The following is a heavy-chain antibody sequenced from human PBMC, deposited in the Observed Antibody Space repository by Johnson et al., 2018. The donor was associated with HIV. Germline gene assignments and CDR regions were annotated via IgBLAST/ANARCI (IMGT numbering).Heavy chain of an antibody. CDR2: IWYDGNNK. D-gene: IGHD4-11*01. CDR3: AKEGSTVI. Sequence: QPGRSLRLSCAASGFTFSSYGMHWVRQAPGKGLEWVAVIWYDGNNKYYADSVKGRFTISRDNAKNSLYLQMNSLRAEDTAVYYCAKEGSTVIWGQGTMVTVSS. J-gene: IGHJ3*01. V-gene: IGHV3-33*03. CDR1: GFTFSSYG.